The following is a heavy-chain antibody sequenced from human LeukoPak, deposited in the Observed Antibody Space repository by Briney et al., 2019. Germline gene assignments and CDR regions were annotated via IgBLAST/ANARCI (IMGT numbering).Heavy chain of an antibody. CDR3: ARTRIVVVTDDAFDI. Sequence: GESLKISCKGSGYSFTSYWIGWVRQMPGKGLEWMGIIYPGDSDTRYSPSFQGQATISADKSISAAYLQWSSLKASDTAMYYCARTRIVVVTDDAFDIWGQGTMVTVSS. CDR2: IYPGDSDT. J-gene: IGHJ3*02. V-gene: IGHV5-51*01. CDR1: GYSFTSYW. D-gene: IGHD2-21*02.